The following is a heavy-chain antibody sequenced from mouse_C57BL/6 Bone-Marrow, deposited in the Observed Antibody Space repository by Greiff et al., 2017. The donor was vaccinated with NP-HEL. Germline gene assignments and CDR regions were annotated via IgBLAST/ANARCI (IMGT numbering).Heavy chain of an antibody. CDR2: IRLKSDNYAT. Sequence: EVMLVESGGGLVQPGGSMKLSCVASGFTFSNYWMNWVRQSPEKGLEWVAQIRLKSDNYATHYAESVKGRFTISRDDSKSSVYLQMNNLRAEDTGIYYCTVRDPYYYGSSHWYFDVWGTGTTVTVSS. CDR1: GFTFSNYW. J-gene: IGHJ1*03. V-gene: IGHV6-3*01. CDR3: TVRDPYYYGSSHWYFDV. D-gene: IGHD1-1*01.